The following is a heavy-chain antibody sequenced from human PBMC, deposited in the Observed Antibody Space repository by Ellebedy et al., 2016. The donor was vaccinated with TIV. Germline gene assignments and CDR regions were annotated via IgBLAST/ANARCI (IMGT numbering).Heavy chain of an antibody. V-gene: IGHV3-11*01. CDR3: ARGGWNRYGSGSYYDY. D-gene: IGHD3-10*01. CDR1: GFTFSDYY. J-gene: IGHJ4*02. Sequence: PGGSLRLSCAASGFTFSDYYMSWIRQAPGKGLEWISYISSDGDTIYYTDSVKGRFSLSRDNAKNSLYLQMDSLRAEDTAVYYCARGGWNRYGSGSYYDYWGQGTLVTVSS. CDR2: ISSDGDTI.